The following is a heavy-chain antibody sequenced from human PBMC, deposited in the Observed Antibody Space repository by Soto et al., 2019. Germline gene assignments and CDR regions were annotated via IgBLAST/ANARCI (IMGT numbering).Heavy chain of an antibody. CDR3: AKGGVIVYYGMDV. Sequence: LRLSCAASGFTFSSYAMSWVRQAPGKGLEWVSAISGSGGSTYYADSVKGRFTISRDNSKNTLYLQMNSLRAEDTAVYYCAKGGVIVYYGMDVWGHGTTVTVSS. D-gene: IGHD3-10*01. CDR1: GFTFSSYA. CDR2: ISGSGGST. J-gene: IGHJ6*02. V-gene: IGHV3-23*01.